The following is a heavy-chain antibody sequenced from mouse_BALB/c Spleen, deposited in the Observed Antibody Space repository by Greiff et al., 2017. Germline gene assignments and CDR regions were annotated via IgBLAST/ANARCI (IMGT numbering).Heavy chain of an antibody. CDR3: ARGGDVGTWFAY. Sequence: VKLLESGPELVKPGASVRISCKASGYTFTSYYIHWVKQRPGQGLEWIGWIYPGNVNTKYNEKFKGKATLTADKSSSTAYMQLSSLTSEDSAVYFCARGGDVGTWFAYWGQGTLVTVSA. D-gene: IGHD1-1*02. CDR1: GYTFTSYY. J-gene: IGHJ3*01. CDR2: IYPGNVNT. V-gene: IGHV1S56*01.